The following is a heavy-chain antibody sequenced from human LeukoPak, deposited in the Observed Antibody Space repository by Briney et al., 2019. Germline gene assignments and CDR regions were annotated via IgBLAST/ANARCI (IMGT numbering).Heavy chain of an antibody. J-gene: IGHJ4*02. CDR1: GFTFSNAW. V-gene: IGHV3-15*01. CDR3: TTESDYVWGSYQDY. D-gene: IGHD3-16*02. Sequence: GGSLRLSCAASGFTFSNAWMSWVRQAPGKGLEWVGRIKSKTDGGTTDYAAPVKGRFTISRDDSKNTLYLQMNSLKTEDTAVYYCTTESDYVWGSYQDYWGQGTLVTVSS. CDR2: IKSKTDGGTT.